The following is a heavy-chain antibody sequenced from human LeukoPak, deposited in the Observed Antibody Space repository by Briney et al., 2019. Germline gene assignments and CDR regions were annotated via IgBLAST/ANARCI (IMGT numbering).Heavy chain of an antibody. CDR2: ISYDGRDK. CDR1: GFTFSSYA. V-gene: IGHV3-30*18. D-gene: IGHD6-13*01. J-gene: IGHJ4*02. Sequence: GRSLRLSCAASGFTFSSYAMHWVRQGPGKGLEWVAVISYDGRDKHHADSVKGRFTISRDNSKNTLYLHMNSLRTDDTAVYYCAKDLKNIAAYYFDYWGQGTLVTVS. CDR3: AKDLKNIAAYYFDY.